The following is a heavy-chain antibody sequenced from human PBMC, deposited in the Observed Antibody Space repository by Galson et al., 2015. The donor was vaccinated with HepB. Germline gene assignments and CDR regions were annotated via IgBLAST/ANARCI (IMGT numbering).Heavy chain of an antibody. Sequence: SLRLSCAASGFTFSSYGMHWVRQAPGKGLEWVAVIWYDGSNKYYADSVKGRFTISRDNSKNTLYLQMNSLRAEDTAVYYCAREEMAANYYYYGMDVWGQGTTVTVSS. CDR3: AREEMAANYYYYGMDV. D-gene: IGHD5-24*01. V-gene: IGHV3-33*01. CDR1: GFTFSSYG. CDR2: IWYDGSNK. J-gene: IGHJ6*02.